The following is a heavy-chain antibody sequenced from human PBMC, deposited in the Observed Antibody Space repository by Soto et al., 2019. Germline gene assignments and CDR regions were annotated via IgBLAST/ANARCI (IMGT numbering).Heavy chain of an antibody. Sequence: GESLKISCKGSGYNFAGYWIAWVSQMPGKGLELMGITYPSDSDTRYRPSFQGQVTISADKSISSAYLQWSSLRASDTAMYYCARGGVSTRTFDYWGQGTPVTVSS. J-gene: IGHJ4*02. D-gene: IGHD3-3*01. CDR3: ARGGVSTRTFDY. V-gene: IGHV5-51*01. CDR2: TYPSDSDT. CDR1: GYNFAGYW.